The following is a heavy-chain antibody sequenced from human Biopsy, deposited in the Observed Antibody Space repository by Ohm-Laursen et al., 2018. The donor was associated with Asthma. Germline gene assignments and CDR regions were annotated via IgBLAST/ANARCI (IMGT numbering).Heavy chain of an antibody. Sequence: VKVSCKTSGYTFNSAGITWVRQAPGQGLEWMGWISVYNGNTKVAQKLQDRAAMITDTSTSTAYMELRSLRSDDTAVYFCARAVDYSHYYGIDVWGQGTTVTVSP. CDR1: GYTFNSAG. CDR3: ARAVDYSHYYGIDV. CDR2: ISVYNGNT. V-gene: IGHV1-18*01. D-gene: IGHD3-10*01. J-gene: IGHJ6*01.